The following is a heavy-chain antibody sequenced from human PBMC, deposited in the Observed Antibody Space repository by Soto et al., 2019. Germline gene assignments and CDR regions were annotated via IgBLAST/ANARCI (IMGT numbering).Heavy chain of an antibody. J-gene: IGHJ3*02. D-gene: IGHD3-10*01. CDR2: TIPVFNTA. CDR1: GGTLSDHG. Sequence: QVQLEQSGAEVKKPGSSVKVSCKASGGTLSDHGVAWLRQAPGQGLEWMGGTIPVFNTAKYAQKFQGRVTVTVDKFTNIAYMELSSLRSEDTAFYFCARGVYGSGNYYTGPSAFDIWGQGTKVIVSS. CDR3: ARGVYGSGNYYTGPSAFDI. V-gene: IGHV1-69*06.